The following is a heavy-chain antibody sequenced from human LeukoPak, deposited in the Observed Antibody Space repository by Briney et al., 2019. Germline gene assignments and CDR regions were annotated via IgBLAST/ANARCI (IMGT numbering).Heavy chain of an antibody. D-gene: IGHD6-13*01. J-gene: IGHJ6*02. CDR3: AMGGYSSSANPYYYYYGMDV. CDR1: GFTFSSYA. CDR2: ISYDGSNK. Sequence: GGSLRLSCAAYGFTFSSYAMHWVRQAPGKGLEWVAVISYDGSNKYYADSVKGRFTISRDNSKNTLYLQMNSLRAEDTAVYYWAMGGYSSSANPYYYYYGMDVWGQGTTVTVSS. V-gene: IGHV3-30-3*01.